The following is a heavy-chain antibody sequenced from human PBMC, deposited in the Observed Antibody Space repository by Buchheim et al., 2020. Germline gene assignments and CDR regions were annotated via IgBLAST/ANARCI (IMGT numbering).Heavy chain of an antibody. J-gene: IGHJ6*02. CDR2: ISSSGTTI. CDR1: GFTFSDYY. V-gene: IGHV3-11*01. CDR3: ARDRLRSRGMDV. D-gene: IGHD3-16*01. Sequence: QVKLVESGGDLVKTGGSLRLSCAASGFTFSDYYMSWIRQAPGKGLEWVSHISSSGTTIYYAGSVKGRFTISRDNAKKSLYLQMNSLRGEDTAVYHCARDRLRSRGMDVWGQGTT.